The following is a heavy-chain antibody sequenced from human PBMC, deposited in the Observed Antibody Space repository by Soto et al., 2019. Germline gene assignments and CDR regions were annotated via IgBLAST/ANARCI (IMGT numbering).Heavy chain of an antibody. CDR3: GRDTMASTPIEL. CDR1: GFTFSSYW. CDR2: LSGDGTDK. J-gene: IGHJ4*02. V-gene: IGHV3-74*01. Sequence: EVQLVESGGGLVQPGGSLRLSCVTSGFTFSSYWMHWVRQDPGKGLVWVACLSGDGTDKRYADSVKGRFSISRDNAKDTLYLQMNSLKDEDTAVYFCGRDTMASTPIELWGQGALVTVSS. D-gene: IGHD2-8*02.